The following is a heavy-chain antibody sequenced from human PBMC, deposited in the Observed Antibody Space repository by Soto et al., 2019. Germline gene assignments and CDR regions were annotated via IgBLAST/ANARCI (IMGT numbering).Heavy chain of an antibody. CDR1: GGSISSGGYY. J-gene: IGHJ4*02. CDR2: IYYSGST. V-gene: IGHV4-31*03. Sequence: SETLSLTCTVSGGSISSGGYYWSWICQHPGKGLEWIGYIYYSGSTYYNPSLKSRVTISVDTSKNQFPLKLSSVTAADTAVYYCARGVGGSGWYGVFDYWGQGTLDTVPS. CDR3: ARGVGGSGWYGVFDY. D-gene: IGHD6-19*01.